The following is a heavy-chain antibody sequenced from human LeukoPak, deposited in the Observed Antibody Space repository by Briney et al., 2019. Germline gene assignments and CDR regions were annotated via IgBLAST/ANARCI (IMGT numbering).Heavy chain of an antibody. Sequence: PGGSLRLSCPASGFTFSTYAMSWVRQAPGKGLEWVAIIYSGGSTFYGDSVKGRFTISRDDSENTPYLQMNSLKAEDTAVYFCARIRTLPYYYDSGASDYYFDYWGQGTLVTVSS. J-gene: IGHJ4*02. CDR1: GFTFSTYA. CDR2: IYSGGST. CDR3: ARIRTLPYYYDSGASDYYFDY. V-gene: IGHV3-66*02. D-gene: IGHD3-22*01.